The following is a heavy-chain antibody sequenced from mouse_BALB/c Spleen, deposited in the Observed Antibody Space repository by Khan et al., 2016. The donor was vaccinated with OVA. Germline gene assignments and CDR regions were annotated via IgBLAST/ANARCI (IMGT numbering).Heavy chain of an antibody. J-gene: IGHJ4*01. CDR3: ARTLYGSGYDYAMDY. CDR2: INTYTGEP. Sequence: QMQLVQSGPELKKPGETVKISCKASGYIFTNYGMTWVKQAPGKGLKWMGWINTYTGEPTYADDFKGRIAFSLETSANTAYLQINNLKNEDTATYFCARTLYGSGYDYAMDYWGQGTSVTVSS. D-gene: IGHD1-1*01. V-gene: IGHV9-3-1*01. CDR1: GYIFTNYG.